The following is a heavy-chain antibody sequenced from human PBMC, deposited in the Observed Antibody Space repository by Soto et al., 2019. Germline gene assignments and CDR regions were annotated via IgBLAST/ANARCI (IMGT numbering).Heavy chain of an antibody. CDR1: GYTFTSYG. CDR2: ISAYNGNT. J-gene: IGHJ6*02. V-gene: IGHV1-18*01. D-gene: IGHD2-2*01. Sequence: ASVKVSCKASGYTFTSYGISWVRQAPGQGLEWMGRISAYNGNTKYSQKFQGRVTITRDTSASTAYMELSSLRSEDTAVYYCASSYCISTSCPPYYGMDVWGQGTTVTVSS. CDR3: ASSYCISTSCPPYYGMDV.